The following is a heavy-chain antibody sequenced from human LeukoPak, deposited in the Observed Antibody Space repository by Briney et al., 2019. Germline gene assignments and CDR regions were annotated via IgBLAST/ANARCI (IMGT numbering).Heavy chain of an antibody. V-gene: IGHV4-39*01. CDR3: ARPTVVQSWIDP. CDR2: IYYSGST. J-gene: IGHJ5*02. CDR1: GGSISSSSYY. D-gene: IGHD2-2*01. Sequence: SETLSLTCTVSGGSISSSSYYWGWIRQPPGKGLEWIGSIYYSGSTYYNPSLKSRVTISVDTSKNQFSLKLSSVTAADTAVYYCARPTVVQSWIDPWGQGTLVTVSS.